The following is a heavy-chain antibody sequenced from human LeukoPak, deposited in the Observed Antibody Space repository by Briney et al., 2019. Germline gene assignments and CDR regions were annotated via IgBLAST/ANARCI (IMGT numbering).Heavy chain of an antibody. J-gene: IGHJ4*02. CDR2: IIPILGIA. D-gene: IGHD3-3*01. Sequence: ASVKVSCKASGGTFSSCAISWVRQAPGQGLEWMGRIIPILGIANYAQKFQGRVTITADKSTSTAYMELSSLRSEDTAVYYCARVGISSVRYYFDYWGQGTLVTVSS. CDR1: GGTFSSCA. V-gene: IGHV1-69*04. CDR3: ARVGISSVRYYFDY.